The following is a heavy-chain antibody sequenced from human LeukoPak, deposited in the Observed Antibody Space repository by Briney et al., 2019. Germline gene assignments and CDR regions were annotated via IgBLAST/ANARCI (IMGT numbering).Heavy chain of an antibody. Sequence: SETLSPTCAVYGGSFSDYYWTWIRQPPGKGLEWIGEINHSGSPNNNPSLKSRVSISFDTSKNQFSLKLTSVTAADTAVYYCAREVQSIATAGRGHWFDPWGQGTLVTVSS. CDR2: INHSGSP. V-gene: IGHV4-34*01. J-gene: IGHJ5*02. CDR3: AREVQSIATAGRGHWFDP. D-gene: IGHD6-13*01. CDR1: GGSFSDYY.